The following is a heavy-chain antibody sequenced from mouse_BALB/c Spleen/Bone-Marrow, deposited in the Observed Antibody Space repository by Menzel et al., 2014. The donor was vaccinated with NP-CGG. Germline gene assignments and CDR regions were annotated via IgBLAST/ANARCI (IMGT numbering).Heavy chain of an antibody. CDR2: IWAGGST. V-gene: IGHV2-9*02. CDR1: GFSLTNYG. Sequence: VMLVESGPGLVAPSQSLSNTCTVSGFSLTNYGVHWVRQPPGKGREWLGVIWAGGSTNYNSALMSRLSISKDNSKSQVSLKMISLQTDDTAMYYCARVTSSAVGAMDYWGQGTSVTVSS. J-gene: IGHJ4*01. D-gene: IGHD3-2*02. CDR3: ARVTSSAVGAMDY.